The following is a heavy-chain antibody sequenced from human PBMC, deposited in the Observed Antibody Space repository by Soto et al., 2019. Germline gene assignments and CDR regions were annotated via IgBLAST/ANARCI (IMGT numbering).Heavy chain of an antibody. CDR1: GGTFSSYA. V-gene: IGHV1-69*01. CDR3: ARRGQDNGNYVGSFVYYYGMDV. J-gene: IGHJ6*02. Sequence: QVQLVQSGAEVKKPGSSVKVSCKASGGTFSSYAISWVRQAPGQGLEWMGGIIPIFGTANYAQKFQGRVTITADESTSTAYMELSSLRSEDTAVYYCARRGQDNGNYVGSFVYYYGMDVWGQGTTVTVSS. CDR2: IIPIFGTA. D-gene: IGHD1-7*01.